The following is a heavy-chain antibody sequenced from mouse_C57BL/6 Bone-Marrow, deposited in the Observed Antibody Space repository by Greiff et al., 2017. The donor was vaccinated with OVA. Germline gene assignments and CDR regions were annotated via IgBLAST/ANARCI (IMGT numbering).Heavy chain of an antibody. CDR2: INPSNGGT. CDR3: ARMGNYYGSSYNY. Sequence: QVQLKQPGAELVKPGASVKMSCKASGYTFTSYWMHWVKQRPGQGLEWIGNINPSNGGTNYNEKFKSKATLTVDKSSSTAYMQLSSLTSEDSAVYYCARMGNYYGSSYNYWGQGTTLTVSS. CDR1: GYTFTSYW. D-gene: IGHD1-1*01. J-gene: IGHJ2*01. V-gene: IGHV1-53*01.